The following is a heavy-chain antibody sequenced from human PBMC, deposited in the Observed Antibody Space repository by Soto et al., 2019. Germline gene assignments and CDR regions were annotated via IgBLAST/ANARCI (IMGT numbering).Heavy chain of an antibody. CDR1: GYTFTNYE. D-gene: IGHD3-10*01. CDR2: MNPGSGNT. V-gene: IGHV1-8*01. CDR3: ARDPGDYYGSGQVDY. Sequence: ASVKVSCKASGYTFTNYEINWVRQATGQGLEWMGWMNPGSGNTGYAHKFQGRVTMTRNISTSTAYMELRSLRSDDTAVYYCARDPGDYYGSGQVDYWGQGTLVTVS. J-gene: IGHJ4*02.